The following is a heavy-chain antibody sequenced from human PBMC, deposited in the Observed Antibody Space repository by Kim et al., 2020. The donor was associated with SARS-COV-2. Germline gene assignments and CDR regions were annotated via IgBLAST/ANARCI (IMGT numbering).Heavy chain of an antibody. CDR1: GGSFTGYY. CDR3: ARGEEGVVITRETYYFDY. J-gene: IGHJ4*02. D-gene: IGHD3-22*01. CDR2: ISLGGGT. V-gene: IGHV4-34*01. Sequence: SETLSLTCTVYGGSFTGYYWSWIRQPPGKGLEWIGEISLGGGTHYNPSLKGRVSMSLDTSKIQLSLKLNSVTAADTAVYYCARGEEGVVITRETYYFDYWGQGTLVTVSS.